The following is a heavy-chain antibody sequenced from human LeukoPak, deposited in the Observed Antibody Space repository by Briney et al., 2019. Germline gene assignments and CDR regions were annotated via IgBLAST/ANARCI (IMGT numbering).Heavy chain of an antibody. CDR3: ARGIAVAGALDY. V-gene: IGHV3-33*01. J-gene: IGHJ4*02. CDR1: GFTFSSYG. Sequence: PGGSLRLSCAASGFTFSSYGMHWVRQAPGKGLEWVAVIWYDGSNKYYADSVKGRFTISRDNSKNTLYLQMNSLRAEDTAVYYCARGIAVAGALDYWGQGTLVTVSS. CDR2: IWYDGSNK. D-gene: IGHD6-19*01.